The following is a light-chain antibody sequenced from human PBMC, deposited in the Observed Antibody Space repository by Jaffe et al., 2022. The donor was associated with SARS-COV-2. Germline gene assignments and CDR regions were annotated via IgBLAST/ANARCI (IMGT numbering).Light chain of an antibody. CDR3: QQYYSTHPT. CDR2: WAS. CDR1: QSVLYSSNNKNY. Sequence: DIVMTQSPDSLAVSLGERATINCKSSQSVLYSSNNKNYLDWYQQKPGQPPKLLIYWASTRESGVPDRFSGSGSGTDFTLTISSLQAEDVAVYYCQQYYSTHPTFGQGTKVEIK. V-gene: IGKV4-1*01. J-gene: IGKJ1*01.